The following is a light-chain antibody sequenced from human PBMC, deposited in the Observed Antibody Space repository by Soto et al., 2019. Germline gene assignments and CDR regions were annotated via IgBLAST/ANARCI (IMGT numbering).Light chain of an antibody. V-gene: IGKV1-5*01. CDR3: QQYNSYSRT. CDR2: DAS. CDR1: QGISSY. Sequence: DIHMTQSPSTLSASVGDRVTITCRASQGISSYLAWYQQKPGKAPKLLIYDASSLESGVSLRFSGSGSGTEFTLTISSLQPDDFATYYCQQYNSYSRTFGQGTKVDIK. J-gene: IGKJ1*01.